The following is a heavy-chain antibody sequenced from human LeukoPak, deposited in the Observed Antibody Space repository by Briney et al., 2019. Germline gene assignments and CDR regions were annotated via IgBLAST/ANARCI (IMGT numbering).Heavy chain of an antibody. V-gene: IGHV4-39*01. J-gene: IGHJ4*02. CDR2: IYYSGST. D-gene: IGHD6-19*01. Sequence: SETLSLTCTVSGGSISSSSYYWGWIRQPPGKGLEWIGSIYYSGSTYYNPSLKSRVTISVDTSENQFSLKLSSVHAADTAVYYCARLTYSSGWYGAYFDYWGQGTLVTVSS. CDR3: ARLTYSSGWYGAYFDY. CDR1: GGSISSSSYY.